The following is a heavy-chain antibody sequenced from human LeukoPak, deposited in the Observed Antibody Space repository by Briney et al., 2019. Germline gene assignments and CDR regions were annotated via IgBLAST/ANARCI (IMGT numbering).Heavy chain of an antibody. CDR1: GYTFTSYG. CDR3: ARKAYNWFDP. J-gene: IGHJ5*02. Sequence: ASVTVSCKASGYTFTSYGIRWVRQAPGQGLEWMEWISAYNGNTNYAQKLQGRVAMTTDTSTSTAYMELRSLRSDDTAVYYCARKAYNWFDPWGQGTLVTVSS. CDR2: ISAYNGNT. V-gene: IGHV1-18*01.